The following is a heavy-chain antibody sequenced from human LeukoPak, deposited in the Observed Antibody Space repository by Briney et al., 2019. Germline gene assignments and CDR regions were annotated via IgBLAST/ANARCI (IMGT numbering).Heavy chain of an antibody. CDR3: ARVPGDY. J-gene: IGHJ4*02. CDR2: NSSSSSYI. Sequence: GGSLRLSCAASGFTFSSYSMSWVRQAPGKGLEWVSSNSSSSSYIYYADSLKGRFTISRDNAKNSVYLQMNSLRAEDTAVYYCARVPGDYWGQGTLVTVSS. V-gene: IGHV3-21*01. CDR1: GFTFSSYS.